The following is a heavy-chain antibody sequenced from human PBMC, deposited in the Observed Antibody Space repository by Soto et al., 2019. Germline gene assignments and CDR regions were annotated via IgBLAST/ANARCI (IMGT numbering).Heavy chain of an antibody. CDR1: GGSISIGNYY. CDR2: IYYSGST. J-gene: IGHJ6*02. D-gene: IGHD2-2*01. CDR3: ARGPYCSSTSCYPPFSGHGMDV. V-gene: IGHV4-30-4*02. Sequence: SETLSLTCTVSGGSISIGNYYWSCVRQHPGKGLEWIGYIYYSGSTYYNPSLKSRVTISLDTSKNQFSLNLRSDDTAVYYCARGPYCSSTSCYPPFSGHGMDVWGQGTTVTVSS.